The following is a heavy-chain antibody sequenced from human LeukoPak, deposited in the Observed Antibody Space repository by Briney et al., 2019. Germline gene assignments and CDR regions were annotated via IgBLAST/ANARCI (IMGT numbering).Heavy chain of an antibody. CDR1: GGSITDYY. J-gene: IGHJ4*02. Sequence: SETLSLTCTVSGGSITDYYWSWIRQPPGKGLEWIGYIYYSGNTNYNPSLKSRVTISVDTSKTQFSLRLSSVTAADTAMYYCARGGIRGSTGPRSFDYWGQGTLVTVSS. CDR2: IYYSGNT. V-gene: IGHV4-59*01. D-gene: IGHD1-26*01. CDR3: ARGGIRGSTGPRSFDY.